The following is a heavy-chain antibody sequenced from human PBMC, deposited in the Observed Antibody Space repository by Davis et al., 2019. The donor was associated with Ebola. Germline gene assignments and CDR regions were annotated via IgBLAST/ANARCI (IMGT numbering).Heavy chain of an antibody. CDR2: IIPILGIA. J-gene: IGHJ3*02. V-gene: IGHV1-69*10. CDR3: TQGVVPRGPFDI. D-gene: IGHD3-3*01. Sequence: SVKVSCKASGYTFTSYYMHWVRQAPGQGLEWMGGIIPILGIANYAQKFQGRVTITADKSTSTAYMELSSLRSEDTAVYYCTQGVVPRGPFDIWGQGTMVTVSS. CDR1: GYTFTSYY.